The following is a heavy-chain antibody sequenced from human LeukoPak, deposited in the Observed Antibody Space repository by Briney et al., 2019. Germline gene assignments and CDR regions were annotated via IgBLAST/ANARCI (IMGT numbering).Heavy chain of an antibody. CDR3: ARGRMDDFWSGYYAFWDPSYAFDI. J-gene: IGHJ3*02. CDR2: VHYSGST. D-gene: IGHD3-3*01. CDR1: GVSIFSSY. V-gene: IGHV4-59*12. Sequence: SETLSLTCTVSGVSIFSSYWNWVRQPPGKGLEWIGYVHYSGSTNYNPSLKSRVTISVDTSKNQFSLKLSSVTAADTAVYYCARGRMDDFWSGYYAFWDPSYAFDIWGQGTMVTVSS.